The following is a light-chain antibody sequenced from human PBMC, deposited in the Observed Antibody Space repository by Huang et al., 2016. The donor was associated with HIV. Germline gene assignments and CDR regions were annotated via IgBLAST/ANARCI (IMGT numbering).Light chain of an antibody. Sequence: EIVMTQSPATLSVSPGERATLSCRASQRVSSNLAWYQQKPGQAPRLLIHGASTSATGIPARFSGSGSGTEFTLTISSLQSEDFAVYYCQHYNNWPPWTFGQGTKVEIK. CDR1: QRVSSN. J-gene: IGKJ1*01. V-gene: IGKV3-15*01. CDR2: GAS. CDR3: QHYNNWPPWT.